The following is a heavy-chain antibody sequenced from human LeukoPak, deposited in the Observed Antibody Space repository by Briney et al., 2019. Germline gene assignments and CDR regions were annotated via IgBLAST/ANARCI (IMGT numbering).Heavy chain of an antibody. D-gene: IGHD6-13*01. J-gene: IGHJ4*02. CDR1: GINVSSNY. V-gene: IGHV3-66*02. CDR2: IYGGDAA. CDR3: VTSTGQQFIPYDY. Sequence: GGSLRLSCAASGINVSSNYMTWVRQAPGKGLEWVSLIYGGDAAYYAESVRGRFMISRDNLKDTLFLQMNSLRVEDTAVYYCVTSTGQQFIPYDYWGQGTHVTVSS.